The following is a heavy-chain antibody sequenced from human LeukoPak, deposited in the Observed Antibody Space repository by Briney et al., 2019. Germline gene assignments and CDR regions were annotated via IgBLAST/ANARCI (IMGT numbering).Heavy chain of an antibody. D-gene: IGHD6-19*01. CDR1: GYTFTSYD. J-gene: IGHJ4*02. CDR2: MNPNSGNT. CDR3: AGTIAVAGTTAFDY. V-gene: IGHV1-8*01. Sequence: ASLKVSCKASGYTFTSYDINWVRQATGQGLKWMGWMNPNSGNTGYAQKFQGRVTMTRNTSISTAYMELSSLRSEDTAVYYCAGTIAVAGTTAFDYWGQGTLVTVSS.